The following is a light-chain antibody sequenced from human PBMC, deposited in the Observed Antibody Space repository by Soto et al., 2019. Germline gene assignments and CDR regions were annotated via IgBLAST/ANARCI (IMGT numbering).Light chain of an antibody. V-gene: IGLV2-14*01. CDR3: SSYTTGGSYV. CDR1: SRDFGGYNS. J-gene: IGLJ1*01. Sequence: QSALTQPASVSGSPGLSIAISCTGTSRDFGGYNSVSWYQQQPGKVPKLMIYAVSDRPSGVSNRFSGSKAGNTASLTISGLQAEDEGDYYCSSYTTGGSYVFGTGTKGTVL. CDR2: AVS.